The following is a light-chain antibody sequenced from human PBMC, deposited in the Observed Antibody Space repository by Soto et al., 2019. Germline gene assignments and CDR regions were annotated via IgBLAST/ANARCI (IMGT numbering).Light chain of an antibody. CDR1: QSVSSK. Sequence: EILMTQSPATLSVSPGERATLSCGASQSVSSKLAWYQQKPGQAPRLLIYGASTRATGIPARFSGSGSGTEFTLTISSLKSEDFAAYYCQQYNNWPRWTFGQGTKVDIK. CDR3: QQYNNWPRWT. V-gene: IGKV3-15*01. J-gene: IGKJ1*01. CDR2: GAS.